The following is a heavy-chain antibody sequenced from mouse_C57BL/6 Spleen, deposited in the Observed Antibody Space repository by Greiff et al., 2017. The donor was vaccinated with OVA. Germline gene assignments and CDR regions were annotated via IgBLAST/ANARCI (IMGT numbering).Heavy chain of an antibody. V-gene: IGHV1-53*01. CDR1: GYTFTSYW. D-gene: IGHD1-1*01. Sequence: VQLQQPGTELVRPGASVKLSCQASGYTFTSYWMHWVKQRPGQGLEWIGDINPSNGGTNYNEKFKSKATLTVEKSSSTAYMQLSSLTSEDPSVYYCARSPLYGSSLFDYWGQGTTLTVSS. CDR2: INPSNGGT. CDR3: ARSPLYGSSLFDY. J-gene: IGHJ2*01.